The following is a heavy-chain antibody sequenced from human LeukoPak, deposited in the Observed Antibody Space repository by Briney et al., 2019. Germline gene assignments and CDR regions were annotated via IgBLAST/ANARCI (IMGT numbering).Heavy chain of an antibody. Sequence: KPSETLSLTCTVSGGSISNYYWNWIRQSPGKGLEWVGYIYYSGRTNYNPSLESRVTISIDTSKKQFSLRLSSVTAADTAVYYCARDFYYYDSVGHYYGFFQHWGQGTLVIVSS. D-gene: IGHD3-22*01. V-gene: IGHV4-59*01. CDR1: GGSISNYY. CDR3: ARDFYYYDSVGHYYGFFQH. J-gene: IGHJ1*01. CDR2: IYYSGRT.